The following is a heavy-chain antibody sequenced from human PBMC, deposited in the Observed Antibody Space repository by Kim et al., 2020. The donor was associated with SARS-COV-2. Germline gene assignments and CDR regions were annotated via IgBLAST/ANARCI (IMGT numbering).Heavy chain of an antibody. CDR2: ISAYNGNT. CDR1: GYTFTSYG. D-gene: IGHD2-2*01. V-gene: IGHV1-18*01. Sequence: ASVKVSCKASGYTFTSYGISWVRQAPGQGLEWMGGISAYNGNTNYAQKLQGRVTMTTDTSTSTAYMELRSLRSDDTAVYYCARDGGSSTSSEWFDPWGEGTLVALSS. J-gene: IGHJ5*02. CDR3: ARDGGSSTSSEWFDP.